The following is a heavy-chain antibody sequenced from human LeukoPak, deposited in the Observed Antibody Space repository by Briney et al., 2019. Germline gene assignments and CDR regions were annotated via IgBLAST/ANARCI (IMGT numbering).Heavy chain of an antibody. CDR1: GFIFSSYW. J-gene: IGHJ3*02. D-gene: IGHD5-18*01. Sequence: GGSLRLSCAASGFIFSSYWMSWVRQAPGKGLEWVANIKQDGSEKYYVDSVKGRFTISRDNAKNSLYLQMNSLRAEDTAVYYCARDGAYSYGYALGAFDIWGQGTMVTVSS. CDR3: ARDGAYSYGYALGAFDI. CDR2: IKQDGSEK. V-gene: IGHV3-7*01.